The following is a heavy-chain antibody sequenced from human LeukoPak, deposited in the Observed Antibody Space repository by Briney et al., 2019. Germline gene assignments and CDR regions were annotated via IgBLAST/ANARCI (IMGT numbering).Heavy chain of an antibody. D-gene: IGHD1-20*01. CDR2: IYNSGST. Sequence: GGSLRLSCAASGFTVGYNYMTWVRQAPGKGLEWVAAIYNSGSTYYADSVRGRFTVSRDNSKNTVYLQMNSLRAEDTAVYFCARRYNSYYFDYWGQGTLVTVSS. J-gene: IGHJ4*02. CDR1: GFTVGYNY. CDR3: ARRYNSYYFDY. V-gene: IGHV3-53*01.